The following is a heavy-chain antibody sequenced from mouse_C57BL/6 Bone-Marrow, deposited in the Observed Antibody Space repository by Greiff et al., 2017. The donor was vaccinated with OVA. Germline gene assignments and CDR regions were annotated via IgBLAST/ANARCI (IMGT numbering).Heavy chain of an antibody. Sequence: VQLQQPGAELVKPGASVKLSCKASGYTFTSYWMHWVKQRPGQGLEWIGMIHPNSGSTNYNEKFKSKATLTVDKSSSTAYMKLSSLTYEDSAVNNCAQLRRGYLYYAMDYWGQGTTVTVSS. J-gene: IGHJ4*01. D-gene: IGHD4-1*02. CDR2: IHPNSGST. CDR3: AQLRRGYLYYAMDY. V-gene: IGHV1-64*01. CDR1: GYTFTSYW.